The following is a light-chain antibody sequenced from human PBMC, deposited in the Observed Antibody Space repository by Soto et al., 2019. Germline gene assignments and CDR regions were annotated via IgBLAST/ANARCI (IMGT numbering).Light chain of an antibody. CDR1: QSVLYSSINKNY. Sequence: DIVMTQSPDSLAVSLGERATINCKSSQSVLYSSINKNYLAWYQQKPGQPPKLLIYLASTRESGVPDRFIGGGSGTDFNLTISSLQAEDVAVYYCQQYYNTSYTFGQGTKLEIK. J-gene: IGKJ2*01. V-gene: IGKV4-1*01. CDR2: LAS. CDR3: QQYYNTSYT.